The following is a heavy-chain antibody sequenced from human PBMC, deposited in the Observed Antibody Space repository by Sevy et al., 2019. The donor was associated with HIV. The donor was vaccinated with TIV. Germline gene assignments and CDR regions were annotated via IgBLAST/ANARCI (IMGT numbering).Heavy chain of an antibody. CDR3: ARGGYCSNTNCYPAFDL. D-gene: IGHD2-2*01. J-gene: IGHJ3*01. CDR2: ISSRSKNI. Sequence: GGSLRLSCVASGFTFSDYYMHWVRQAPGKGLEWVSSISSRSKNIYYAASMMGRFTISRDDAKNSLYLQMSSLRADDTAIYYCARGGYCSNTNCYPAFDLWGQGTVVTVSS. V-gene: IGHV3-21*06. CDR1: GFTFSDYY.